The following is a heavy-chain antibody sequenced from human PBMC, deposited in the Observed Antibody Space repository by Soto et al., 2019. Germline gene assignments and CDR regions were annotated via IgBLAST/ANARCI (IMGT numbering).Heavy chain of an antibody. Sequence: GGSLRLSCAASGFTFSSYAMSWVRQAPGKGLEWVSAISGSGGSTYYADSVKGRFTISRDNSKNTLYLQMNSLRAEDTAVYYWAKDLGQQPEYFDYWGQGTLVTVSS. J-gene: IGHJ4*02. CDR1: GFTFSSYA. D-gene: IGHD6-13*01. V-gene: IGHV3-23*01. CDR3: AKDLGQQPEYFDY. CDR2: ISGSGGST.